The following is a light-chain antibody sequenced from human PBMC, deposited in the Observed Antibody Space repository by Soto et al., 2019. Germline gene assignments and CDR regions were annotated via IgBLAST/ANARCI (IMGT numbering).Light chain of an antibody. CDR3: QQSYNAPRT. V-gene: IGKV1-39*01. CDR2: AAS. CDR1: QSVTTH. Sequence: DIQMTQSPSSLSASVGDRVTITCRASQSVTTHLNWYQQKPGRAPNLPIYAASTLQTGVPSRFSGSGSGTDFTLTISSLQPEDFATYYCQQSYNAPRTFGPGTKVEIK. J-gene: IGKJ4*01.